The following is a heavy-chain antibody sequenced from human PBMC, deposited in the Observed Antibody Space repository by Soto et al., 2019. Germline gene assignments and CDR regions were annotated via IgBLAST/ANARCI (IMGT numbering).Heavy chain of an antibody. D-gene: IGHD2-15*01. CDR3: ARALYEVVVAATPFDY. CDR2: ISSSSSYI. Sequence: GGSLRLSCAASGFTFSSYSMNWVRQAPGKGLEWVSSISSSSSYIYYADSVKGRFTISRDNAKNSLYLQMNSLRAEDTAVYYCARALYEVVVAATPFDYWGQGTLVTVSS. CDR1: GFTFSSYS. V-gene: IGHV3-21*01. J-gene: IGHJ4*02.